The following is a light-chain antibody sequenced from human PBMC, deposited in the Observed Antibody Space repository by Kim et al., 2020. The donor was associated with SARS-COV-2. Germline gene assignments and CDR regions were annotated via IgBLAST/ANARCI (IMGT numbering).Light chain of an antibody. CDR2: ENN. CDR3: QCFDSNTLGVV. CDR1: SGSIASKY. V-gene: IGLV6-57*03. Sequence: NFMLTQPHSVSESPGKTVTISYTRSSGSIASKYVQWYQQRPGSAPTTVIYENNRRPSGVPDRFSGSIDSSSNSASLIISGLKTEDEADYYCQCFDSNTLGVVFGGGTKLTVL. J-gene: IGLJ3*02.